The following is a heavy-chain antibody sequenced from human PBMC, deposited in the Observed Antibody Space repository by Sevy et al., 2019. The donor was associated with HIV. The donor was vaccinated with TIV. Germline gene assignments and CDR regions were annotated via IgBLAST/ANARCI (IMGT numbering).Heavy chain of an antibody. D-gene: IGHD3-22*01. CDR3: AGSGDESSGFYYWWFDP. Sequence: GGSLRLSCAASGFTFDDYGMSWVRQAPGKGLEWVSGINWNGGSISYDESLSRRFTSSRDNAKNSLYLQMNSLRAEDTAFYYCAGSGDESSGFYYWWFDPWGQGTLVTVSS. CDR2: INWNGGSI. V-gene: IGHV3-20*04. J-gene: IGHJ5*02. CDR1: GFTFDDYG.